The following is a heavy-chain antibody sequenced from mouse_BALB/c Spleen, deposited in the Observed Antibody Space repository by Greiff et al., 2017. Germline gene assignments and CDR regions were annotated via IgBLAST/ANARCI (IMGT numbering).Heavy chain of an antibody. Sequence: VQLQQPGAELVKPGTSVKLSCKASGYNFTSYWINWVKLRPGQGLEWIGDIYPGSGSTNYNEKFKSKATLTVDTSSSTAYMQLSSLASEDSALYYCARISPLLRHWFAYWGQGTLVTVSA. J-gene: IGHJ3*01. D-gene: IGHD1-2*01. V-gene: IGHV1-55*01. CDR3: ARISPLLRHWFAY. CDR2: IYPGSGST. CDR1: GYNFTSYW.